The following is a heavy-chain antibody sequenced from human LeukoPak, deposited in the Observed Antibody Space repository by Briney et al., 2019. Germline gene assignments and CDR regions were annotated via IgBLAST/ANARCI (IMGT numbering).Heavy chain of an antibody. V-gene: IGHV4-4*07. CDR3: AREASGLLLD. J-gene: IGHJ4*02. Sequence: RTSEALSLTCTVSGASIRSYYWNWIRQFAGKGLEWIGRMYSSGNTDYNPSLQGRVTMSVDTSKNQFSLKLTSVTAADRAIYYCAREASGLLLDWGQGVLVSVSS. CDR1: GASIRSYY. CDR2: MYSSGNT. D-gene: IGHD2-21*01.